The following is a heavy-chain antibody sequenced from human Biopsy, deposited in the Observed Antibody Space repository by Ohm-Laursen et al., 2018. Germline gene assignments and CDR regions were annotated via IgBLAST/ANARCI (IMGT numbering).Heavy chain of an antibody. CDR2: INPGGGGT. V-gene: IGHV1-46*01. D-gene: IGHD6-19*01. Sequence: SVKVSCKVAENPFSTHYIHWVRQAPGQGLEWVGVINPGGGGTNYTQKFQDRVTVTRDTSTGAVYMELTDLLSEDTAVYYCATSRSGRALGDSWGQGTLVTVSS. CDR3: ATSRSGRALGDS. J-gene: IGHJ4*02. CDR1: ENPFSTHY.